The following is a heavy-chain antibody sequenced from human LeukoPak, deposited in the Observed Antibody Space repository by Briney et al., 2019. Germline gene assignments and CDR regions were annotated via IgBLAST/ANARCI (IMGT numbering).Heavy chain of an antibody. V-gene: IGHV4-4*07. D-gene: IGHD6-19*01. CDR1: GGSISTYY. CDR3: ARAVFSSGWIYYFDY. Sequence: SETLSLTCTVSGGSISTYYWNWIRQPAGKGLEWIGRIQPSGGTNYNPSLKSRITVSVDTSKNQFSLKLTSVTAADTAVYYCARAVFSSGWIYYFDYWGQGTLVTVSS. CDR2: IQPSGGT. J-gene: IGHJ4*02.